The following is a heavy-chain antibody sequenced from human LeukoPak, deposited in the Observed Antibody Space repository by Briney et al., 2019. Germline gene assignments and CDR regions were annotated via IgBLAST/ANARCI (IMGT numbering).Heavy chain of an antibody. J-gene: IGHJ4*02. CDR3: AKEATDSATIDY. D-gene: IGHD1-1*01. V-gene: IGHV3-43*01. CDR2: ISWDGGST. Sequence: GGSLRLSCAASGFTFSNAWMSWVRQAPGKGLEWVSLISWDGGSTYYADSVKGRFTISRDNSRNSLYLQMNSLRAEDTALYYCAKEATDSATIDYWGQGTLVTVSS. CDR1: GFTFSNAW.